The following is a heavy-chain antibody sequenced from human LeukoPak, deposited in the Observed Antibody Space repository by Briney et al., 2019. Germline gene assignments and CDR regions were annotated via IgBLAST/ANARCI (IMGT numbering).Heavy chain of an antibody. V-gene: IGHV3-21*01. J-gene: IGHJ4*02. CDR1: GFTFSSYS. Sequence: KAGGSLRLSCAASGFTFSSYSMNWVRQAPGKGLEWVSSISSSSNYIYYADSVKGRFTISRDNAKHSLDLQMNNLRAEDAAVYYCARDSHYGYPSSWYHLVQIDYWGQGTLVTVSS. CDR2: ISSSSNYI. D-gene: IGHD6-13*01. CDR3: ARDSHYGYPSSWYHLVQIDY.